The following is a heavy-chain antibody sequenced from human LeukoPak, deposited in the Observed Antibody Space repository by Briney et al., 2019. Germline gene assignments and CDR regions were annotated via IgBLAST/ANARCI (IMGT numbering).Heavy chain of an antibody. CDR1: GYTFTSYG. J-gene: IGHJ4*02. CDR3: ARDNWFGKEYYFDY. V-gene: IGHV1-18*01. Sequence: PKASVKVSCKASGYTFTSYGISWVRQAPGQGLEWMGWISAYNGNTNYAQKLQGRVTMTTDTSTSTAYMELRSLRSDDTAVYYCARDNWFGKEYYFDYWGQGTLVTVSS. D-gene: IGHD3-10*01. CDR2: ISAYNGNT.